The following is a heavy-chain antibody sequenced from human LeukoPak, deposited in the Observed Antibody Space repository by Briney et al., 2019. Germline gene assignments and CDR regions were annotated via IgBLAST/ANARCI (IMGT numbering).Heavy chain of an antibody. V-gene: IGHV3-43D*03. CDR3: AKDGGGVDTAMVFLAADYYFDY. J-gene: IGHJ4*02. D-gene: IGHD5-18*01. CDR2: ISWDGGST. CDR1: GFTFDDYA. Sequence: GGSLRLSCAASGFTFDDYAMHWVRQAPGKGPEWVSLISWDGGSTYYADSVKGRFTISRDNSKNSLYLQMNSLRAEDTALYYCAKDGGGVDTAMVFLAADYYFDYWGQGTLVTVSS.